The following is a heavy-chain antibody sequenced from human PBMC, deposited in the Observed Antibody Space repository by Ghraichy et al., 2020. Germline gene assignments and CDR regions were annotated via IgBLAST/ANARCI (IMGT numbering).Heavy chain of an antibody. CDR3: ARGRLPGLRFYGMDV. V-gene: IGHV4-34*01. Sequence: SETLSLTCAVYGGSFSGYYWSWIRQPPGKGLEWIGEINHSGSTIYNPSLKSRVTISVDTSKNQFSLKLSSVTAADTAVYYCARGRLPGLRFYGMDVWGQGTTVTVSS. D-gene: IGHD4-17*01. CDR2: INHSGST. CDR1: GGSFSGYY. J-gene: IGHJ6*02.